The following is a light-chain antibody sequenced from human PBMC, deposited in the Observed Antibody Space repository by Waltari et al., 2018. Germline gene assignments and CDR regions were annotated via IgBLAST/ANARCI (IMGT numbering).Light chain of an antibody. CDR2: GAS. CDR3: LQYGSSPWT. V-gene: IGKV3-20*01. CDR1: QGVRSSE. Sequence: EIVLTQSPGTLSLSPGERATLSRRARQGVRSSELAWYQQKPGQAPRLLIFGASNRATGIPDRFSGSGSGTDFTLTISRLEPEDFAVYYCLQYGSSPWTFGQGTKVEIK. J-gene: IGKJ1*01.